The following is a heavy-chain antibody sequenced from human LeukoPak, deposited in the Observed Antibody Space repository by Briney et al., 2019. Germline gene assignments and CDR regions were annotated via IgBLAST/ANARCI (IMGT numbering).Heavy chain of an antibody. CDR2: ISPDDKTT. Sequence: PGGSLRLSCAASGFTLSKNWLHWVRQAPGKGLVWVSRISPDDKTTSYADSVKGRFTVSRDDAKKTLYLQMNSPRAEDTAVYYCLTIVETTIDGFDIWGQGAMVTVSS. D-gene: IGHD1-26*01. J-gene: IGHJ3*02. CDR3: LTIVETTIDGFDI. V-gene: IGHV3-74*01. CDR1: GFTLSKNW.